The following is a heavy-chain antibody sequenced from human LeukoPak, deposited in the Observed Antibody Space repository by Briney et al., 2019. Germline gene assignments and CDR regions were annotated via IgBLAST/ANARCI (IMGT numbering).Heavy chain of an antibody. V-gene: IGHV3-30*03. D-gene: IGHD6-13*01. CDR3: ARVSSSWYQDWYFDL. CDR2: ISYDGSNK. J-gene: IGHJ2*01. Sequence: GGSLRLSCAASGFTFSSYGMHWVRQAPGKGLEWVAVISYDGSNKYYADSVKGRFTISRDNSKNTLYLQMNSLRAEDTAVYYCARVSSSWYQDWYFDLWGRGTLVTVSS. CDR1: GFTFSSYG.